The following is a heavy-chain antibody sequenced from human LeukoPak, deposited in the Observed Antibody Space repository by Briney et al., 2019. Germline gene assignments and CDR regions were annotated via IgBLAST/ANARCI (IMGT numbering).Heavy chain of an antibody. V-gene: IGHV1-8*01. D-gene: IGHD1-26*01. Sequence: ASVKVSCKASGYTFTSYDIHWVRQATGQGLEWMGWMNPNSGNTSYAQKFQGRVTMTRNTSISTAYMELSSLRSEDTAVYYWARMKLRGATPDWFDPWGQGTLVTVSS. CDR1: GYTFTSYD. CDR2: MNPNSGNT. J-gene: IGHJ5*02. CDR3: ARMKLRGATPDWFDP.